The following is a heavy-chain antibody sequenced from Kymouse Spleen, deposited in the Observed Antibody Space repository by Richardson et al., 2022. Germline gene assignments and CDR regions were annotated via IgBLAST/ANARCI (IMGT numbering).Heavy chain of an antibody. D-gene: IGHD2-2*02. J-gene: IGHJ6*02. CDR3: ARDPCSSTSCYARYYYYGMDV. CDR1: GFTFSSYG. V-gene: IGHV3-33*01. CDR2: IWYDGSNK. Sequence: QVQLVESGGGVVQPGRSLRLSCAASGFTFSSYGMHWVRQAPGKGLEWVAVIWYDGSNKYYADSVKGRFTISRDNSKNTLYLQMNSLRAEDTAVYYCARDPCSSTSCYARYYYYGMDVWGQGTTVTVSS.